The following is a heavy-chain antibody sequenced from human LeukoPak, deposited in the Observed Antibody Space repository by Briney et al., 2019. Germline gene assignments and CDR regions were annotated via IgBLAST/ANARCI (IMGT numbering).Heavy chain of an antibody. CDR2: ISSSSSTI. D-gene: IGHD2-2*01. CDR3: AKELPIVIVPAAVDC. V-gene: IGHV3-48*04. J-gene: IGHJ4*02. Sequence: GGSLRLSCAASGFTFSSYSMNWVRQAPGKGLEWVSYISSSSSTIYYADSVKGRFTISRDNAKNTLYLQMNTLRAEDTAVYYCAKELPIVIVPAAVDCWGQGTLVTVSS. CDR1: GFTFSSYS.